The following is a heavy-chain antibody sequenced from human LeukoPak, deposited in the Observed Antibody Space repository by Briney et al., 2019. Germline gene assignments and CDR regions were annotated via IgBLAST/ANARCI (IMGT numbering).Heavy chain of an antibody. CDR1: GFTVSSNY. CDR2: INWNGGST. Sequence: PGGSLRLSCAPSGFTVSSNYMSWVRQAPGKGLEWVSGINWNGGSTGYADSVKGRFTISRDSAKNSLYLQMNSLRAEDTALYYCARIYDSIDYWGQGTLVTVSS. V-gene: IGHV3-20*04. J-gene: IGHJ4*02. CDR3: ARIYDSIDY. D-gene: IGHD3-22*01.